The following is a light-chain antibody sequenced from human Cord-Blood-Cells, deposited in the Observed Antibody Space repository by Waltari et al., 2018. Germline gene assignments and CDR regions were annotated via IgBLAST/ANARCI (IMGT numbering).Light chain of an antibody. CDR1: SSNIGSKT. CDR3: AAWDDSQNGPV. J-gene: IGLJ3*02. CDR2: TNK. Sequence: QSVLTQPPSASGTPGQGVTISCSGSSSNIGSKTLNWYQQLPGTAPKLLIYTNKKRPSGLPARISGSTAGTSASLAISGRRSEEEADYYCAAWDDSQNGPVFGGENKLTVL. V-gene: IGLV1-44*01.